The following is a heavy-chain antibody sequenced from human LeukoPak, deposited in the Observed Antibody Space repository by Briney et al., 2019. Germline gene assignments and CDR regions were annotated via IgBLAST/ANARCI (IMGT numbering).Heavy chain of an antibody. CDR3: ARGPPYYDILTGYYSPEYYFDY. J-gene: IGHJ4*02. CDR1: GFTFSSYA. CDR2: ISGSGGST. D-gene: IGHD3-9*01. Sequence: GGSLRLSCAASGFTFSSYAMSWVRQAPGKGLEWVSAISGSGGSTYYADSVKGRFTISRDNAKNSLYLQMNSLRAEDTAVYYCARGPPYYDILTGYYSPEYYFDYWGQGALVTVSS. V-gene: IGHV3-23*01.